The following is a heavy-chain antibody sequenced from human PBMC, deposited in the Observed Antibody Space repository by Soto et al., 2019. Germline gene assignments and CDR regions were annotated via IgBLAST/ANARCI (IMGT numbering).Heavy chain of an antibody. J-gene: IGHJ4*02. V-gene: IGHV3-30*18. CDR2: TSFDGSHK. CDR1: GVTFRNSV. D-gene: IGHD2-2*01. CDR3: AKDGAPRYCGRSTCHPAGAY. Sequence: PGGSLRLSCAASGVTFRNSVLHGVRQAPGKGREWVSFTSFDGSHKYYADSVKGRFTISRDNSNNMLYLQMDSLRAEDTAVYYCAKDGAPRYCGRSTCHPAGAYWGQGTLVTVSS.